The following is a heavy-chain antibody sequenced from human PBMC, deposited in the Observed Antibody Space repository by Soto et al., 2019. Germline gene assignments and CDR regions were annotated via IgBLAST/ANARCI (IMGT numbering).Heavy chain of an antibody. Sequence: GGSLRLSCAASGFTFSTSWMSWVRQAPGKGLEWVANIKEDGSEKYYVDSVKGRFTISRDQAKNSLYLQMNSLGADDTAVYYCARADYYGDPGSYWGQGTLVTVSS. V-gene: IGHV3-7*01. CDR3: ARADYYGDPGSY. D-gene: IGHD3-10*01. CDR2: IKEDGSEK. CDR1: GFTFSTSW. J-gene: IGHJ4*02.